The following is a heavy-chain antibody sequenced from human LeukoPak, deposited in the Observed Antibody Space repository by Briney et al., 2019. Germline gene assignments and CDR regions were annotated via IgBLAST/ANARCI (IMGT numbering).Heavy chain of an antibody. D-gene: IGHD5-24*01. CDR1: GFTFSSYW. CDR3: AKHEGRDGYNYVDY. J-gene: IGHJ4*02. CDR2: INSDGSST. V-gene: IGHV3-74*01. Sequence: GGSLRLSCAASGFTFSSYWMHWVRQAPGKGLVWVSRINSDGSSTSYADSVKGRFTISRDNSKNTLYLQMNSLRAEDTAVYYCAKHEGRDGYNYVDYWGQGTLVTVSS.